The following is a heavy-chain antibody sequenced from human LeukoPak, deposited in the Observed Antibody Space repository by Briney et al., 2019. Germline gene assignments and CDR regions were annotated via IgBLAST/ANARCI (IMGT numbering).Heavy chain of an antibody. CDR2: INSDGSST. J-gene: IGHJ4*02. D-gene: IGHD4-17*01. CDR3: ARGSRYGDYPYYCDF. Sequence: GDLRLSCAASGFTFSSYWMHWVRQAPGEGLVWVSRINSDGSSTSYADSVKGRFTISRDNSKNTVLLQMNNLRLEDAAVYYCARGSRYGDYPYYCDFWGQGTLVTVSS. V-gene: IGHV3-74*01. CDR1: GFTFSSYW.